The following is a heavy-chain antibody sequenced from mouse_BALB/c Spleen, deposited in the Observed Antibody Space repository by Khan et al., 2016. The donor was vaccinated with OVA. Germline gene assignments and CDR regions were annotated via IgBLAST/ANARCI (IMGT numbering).Heavy chain of an antibody. D-gene: IGHD4-1*02. Sequence: EVKLLESGGGLVQPGGSLNLSCAASGFDFSRYWMSWARQAPGKGQEWIGEINPGSSTINYTPSLKDKFIISRENAKNTLYLQMSKVRSEDTALYYCARLFNWDAMDYWGQGTSVTVSS. CDR2: INPGSSTI. CDR3: ARLFNWDAMDY. J-gene: IGHJ4*01. V-gene: IGHV4-2*02. CDR1: GFDFSRYW.